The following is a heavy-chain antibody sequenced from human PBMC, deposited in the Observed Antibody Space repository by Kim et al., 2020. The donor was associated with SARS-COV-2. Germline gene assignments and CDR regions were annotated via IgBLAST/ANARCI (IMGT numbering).Heavy chain of an antibody. CDR3: VRGYNFAYDF. CDR1: GFTFSNYY. J-gene: IGHJ4*01. D-gene: IGHD5-12*01. Sequence: GGSLRLSCAASGFTFSNYYMHWVRQAPGKGLEFVAAIGPNGDATYYANSVNGRFTISRDNSKNALWLQVGSLGPEDMAIYYCVRGYNFAYDFWGQGNLVT. CDR2: IGPNGDAT. V-gene: IGHV3-64*01.